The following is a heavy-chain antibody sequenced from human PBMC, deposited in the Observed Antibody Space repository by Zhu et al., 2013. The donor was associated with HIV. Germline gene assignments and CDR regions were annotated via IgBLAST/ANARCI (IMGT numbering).Heavy chain of an antibody. V-gene: IGHV1-8*01. CDR1: GYTFGSYE. Sequence: QVQLVQSGAEVKKPGASVKVSCKSSGYTFGSYEINWLRQATGQGPEWIGWMNPNSGNRDYAQKFQGRVTMTRDTSITTAYMEVSRLRSDDTAVYYCAGPLNDFWSGLGYWGQGTLVTVSS. J-gene: IGHJ4*02. CDR2: MNPNSGNR. D-gene: IGHD3-3*01. CDR3: AGPLNDFWSGLGY.